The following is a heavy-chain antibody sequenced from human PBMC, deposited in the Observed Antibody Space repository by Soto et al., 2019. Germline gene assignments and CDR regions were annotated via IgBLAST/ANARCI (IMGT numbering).Heavy chain of an antibody. CDR1: GGTFSSYS. V-gene: IGHV1-69*06. CDR2: ITPIFGTV. CDR3: AREGDTREGRGVFFS. J-gene: IGHJ5*02. D-gene: IGHD3-16*01. Sequence: SVKVSFKASGGTFSSYSFSWVRQAPGQGLEWMGGITPIFGTVHYAQNFRGRVTITADKSTSIVHMELSSLRSEDTAVFYCAREGDTREGRGVFFSWGQGTLVTVSS.